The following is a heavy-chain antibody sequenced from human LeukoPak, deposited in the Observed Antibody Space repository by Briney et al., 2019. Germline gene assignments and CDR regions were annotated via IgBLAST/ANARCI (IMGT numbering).Heavy chain of an antibody. CDR2: ITSSSSYT. V-gene: IGHV3-21*01. CDR3: XXXXXNGNYGDSYYYYMDV. D-gene: IGHD1-7*01. Sequence: GGSLRLSCAASGFTFSTYNMNWVRQAPGKGLEWVSSITSSSSYTFYADSVKGRFTISRDNAKNSLYLQMNSLRAEDTAIYYXXXXXXNGNYGDSYYYYMDVWGKGTTVTVSS. J-gene: IGHJ6*03. CDR1: GFTFSTYN.